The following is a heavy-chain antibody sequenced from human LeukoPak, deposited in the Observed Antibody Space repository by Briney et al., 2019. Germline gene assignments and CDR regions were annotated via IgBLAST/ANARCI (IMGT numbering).Heavy chain of an antibody. D-gene: IGHD5-24*01. V-gene: IGHV3-9*01. J-gene: IGHJ4*02. CDR2: ISWNSGSI. Sequence: GGSLRLSCAASGFTFSSYEMNWVRQAPGKGLEWVSGISWNSGSIGYADSVKGRFTISRDNSKNTVYLQMNSLSAEDAAVYYCVKDDGWVQYANWGQGTLVTVSS. CDR3: VKDDGWVQYAN. CDR1: GFTFSSYE.